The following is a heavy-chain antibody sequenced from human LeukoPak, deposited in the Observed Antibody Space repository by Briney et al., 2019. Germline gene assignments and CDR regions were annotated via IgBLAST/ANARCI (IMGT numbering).Heavy chain of an antibody. J-gene: IGHJ4*02. D-gene: IGHD1-1*01. Sequence: GGSLRLSCTASGFPFTEYSMNWVRQVPGKGLEWISYIGIDSGNTKFADSVRGRFTISADKAKNSLYLQMNSLRVEDTAVYYCARDHNYAFDNWGQGTLVSVAS. V-gene: IGHV3-48*01. CDR2: IGIDSGNT. CDR1: GFPFTEYS. CDR3: ARDHNYAFDN.